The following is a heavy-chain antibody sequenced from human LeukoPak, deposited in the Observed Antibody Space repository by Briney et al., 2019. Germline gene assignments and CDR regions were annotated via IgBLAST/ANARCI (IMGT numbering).Heavy chain of an antibody. CDR2: IYTSGST. D-gene: IGHD3-3*01. J-gene: IGHJ4*02. CDR1: GGSISSYY. Sequence: SETLSLTCTVSGGSISSYYWSWIRQPAGKGLEWIGRIYTSGSTNYNPSLKSRVTMSVDTSKNQFSLKLSSVTAADTAVYYCARETYYDFWSGYYIDYWGQGTLVTVSS. CDR3: ARETYYDFWSGYYIDY. V-gene: IGHV4-4*07.